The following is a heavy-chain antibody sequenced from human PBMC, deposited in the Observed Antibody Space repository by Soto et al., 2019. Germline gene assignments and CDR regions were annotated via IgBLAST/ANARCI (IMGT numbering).Heavy chain of an antibody. CDR3: ARGKSSSSYGENFDY. CDR1: GGSISSNNYY. J-gene: IGHJ4*02. V-gene: IGHV4-39*01. CDR2: IYYSGST. Sequence: SETLSLTCTVSGGSISSNNYYWGWIRQPPGKGLEWIGSIYYSGSTNYNPSLKSRLTISLDMPKNQFSLKLSSVTAADTAVYYCARGKSSSSYGENFDYWGQGTLVTVSS. D-gene: IGHD6-13*01.